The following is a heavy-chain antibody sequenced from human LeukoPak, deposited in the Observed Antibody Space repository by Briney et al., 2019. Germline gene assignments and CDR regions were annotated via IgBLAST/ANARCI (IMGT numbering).Heavy chain of an antibody. V-gene: IGHV4-34*01. CDR2: INHSGST. CDR3: ARGRRGSGLPFDY. CDR1: GGSFSGYY. J-gene: IGHJ4*02. D-gene: IGHD3-10*01. Sequence: PSETLSLTCAVYGGSFSGYYWSWIRQPPGKGLEWIGEINHSGSTNYNPSLKSRVTISVDTSKNQFSLKLSSVTAADTAVYYCARGRRGSGLPFDYWGQGTLVTVSS.